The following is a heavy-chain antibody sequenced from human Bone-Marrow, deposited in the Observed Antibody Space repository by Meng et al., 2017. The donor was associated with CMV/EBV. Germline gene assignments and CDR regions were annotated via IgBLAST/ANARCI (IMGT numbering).Heavy chain of an antibody. CDR1: GFSFGDYA. V-gene: IGHV3-20*04. J-gene: IGHJ6*02. D-gene: IGHD1-1*01. Sequence: GESLKISCAASGFSFGDYAMSWVRQAPGKGLQWVSGIDWNGGNTGYADSVKGRFTISRDNAKNSLVLQMNSLRAEDTAFYYCARVDNAYYYYGVVVWGQGTTVNVSS. CDR3: ARVDNAYYYYGVVV. CDR2: IDWNGGNT.